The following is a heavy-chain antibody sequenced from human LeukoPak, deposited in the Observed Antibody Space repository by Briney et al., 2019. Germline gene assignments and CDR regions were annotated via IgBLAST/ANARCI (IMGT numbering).Heavy chain of an antibody. CDR2: FDPEDGET. V-gene: IGHV1-24*01. CDR1: GYTLTELS. Sequence: GASVKVSCKVSGYTLTELSMHWVRQAPGKGLEWMGGFDPEDGETIYARKFQGRVTMTEDTSTDTAYMELSSLRSEDTAVYYCATGLFPNYYDSSGYYHWGQGTLVTVSS. D-gene: IGHD3-22*01. J-gene: IGHJ5*02. CDR3: ATGLFPNYYDSSGYYH.